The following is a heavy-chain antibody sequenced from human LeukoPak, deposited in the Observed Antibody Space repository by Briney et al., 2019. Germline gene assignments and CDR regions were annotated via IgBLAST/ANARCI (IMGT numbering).Heavy chain of an antibody. Sequence: GGSLRLSCAASGFTFSSYEMNWVRQAPGKGLEWVSYISSSGSTIYYADSVKGRFTISRDNSKNTLYLQMNSLRAEDTAVYYCAKDSRFGEFDYWGQGTLVTVSS. D-gene: IGHD3-10*01. CDR1: GFTFSSYE. CDR2: ISSSGSTI. CDR3: AKDSRFGEFDY. V-gene: IGHV3-48*03. J-gene: IGHJ4*02.